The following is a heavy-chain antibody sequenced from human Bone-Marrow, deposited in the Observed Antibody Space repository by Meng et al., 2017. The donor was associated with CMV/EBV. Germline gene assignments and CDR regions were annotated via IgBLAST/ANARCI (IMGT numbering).Heavy chain of an antibody. Sequence: GGSLRLSCAASGFTFSSYSMNWVRQAPGKGLEWVSSIRSSSSYIYYADSVKGRFTISRDNAKNSLYLQMNSLRAEDTAVYYCARGEVSGYDFWSAIRNPYYYYGMDVWRQGTTVTVSS. J-gene: IGHJ6*02. CDR2: IRSSSSYI. CDR1: GFTFSSYS. D-gene: IGHD3-3*01. V-gene: IGHV3-21*01. CDR3: ARGEVSGYDFWSAIRNPYYYYGMDV.